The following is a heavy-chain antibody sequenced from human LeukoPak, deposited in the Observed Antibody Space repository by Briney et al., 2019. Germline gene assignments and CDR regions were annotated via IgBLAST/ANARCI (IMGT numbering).Heavy chain of an antibody. CDR3: ARSTVTTPEIDY. V-gene: IGHV1-69*13. D-gene: IGHD4-11*01. CDR2: IIPIFGTA. J-gene: IGHJ4*02. CDR1: GGTFSSYA. Sequence: ASVKVSCKASGGTFSSYAISWVRQAPGQGLEWMGGIIPIFGTANYAQKFQGRVTITADESTSTAYMELRSLRSDDTAVYYCARSTVTTPEIDYWGQGTLVTVSS.